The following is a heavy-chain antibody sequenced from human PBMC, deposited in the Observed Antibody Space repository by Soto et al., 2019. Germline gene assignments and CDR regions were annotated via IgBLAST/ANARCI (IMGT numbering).Heavy chain of an antibody. Sequence: PTATLFLTCAVYGGSFSGYYCSWIRQPPGKGLEWIGEINHSGSTNYNPSLKSRVTISVDTSKNQFSLKLSSVTAADTAVYYCARKGYTYYDFWSGSKAYYFDYWGQGTLVTVSS. CDR3: ARKGYTYYDFWSGSKAYYFDY. CDR2: INHSGST. CDR1: GGSFSGYY. V-gene: IGHV4-34*01. J-gene: IGHJ4*02. D-gene: IGHD3-3*01.